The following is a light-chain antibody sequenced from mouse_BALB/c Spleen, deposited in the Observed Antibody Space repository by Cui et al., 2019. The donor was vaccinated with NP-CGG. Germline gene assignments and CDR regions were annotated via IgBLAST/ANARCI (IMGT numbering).Light chain of an antibody. CDR3: ALWYSNHWV. J-gene: IGLJ1*01. CDR2: GTK. V-gene: IGLV1*01. Sequence: QAVVTHDSALTTSPGETVTLTCRSSTGAVTTSNYANWVQEKSNHLFTGLIGGTKNRAPGVPARFSGSLIGDKAALTITGAQTEDEAIYFCALWYSNHWVFGGGTKLTVL. CDR1: TGAVTTSNY.